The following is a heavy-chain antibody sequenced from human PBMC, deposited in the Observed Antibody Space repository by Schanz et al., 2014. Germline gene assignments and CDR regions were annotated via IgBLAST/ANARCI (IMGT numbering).Heavy chain of an antibody. CDR2: ISTSNGNT. V-gene: IGHV1-18*01. D-gene: IGHD3-10*01. Sequence: QVQVVQSGAEVKKPGASVKVSCKASGYTFTDYGVIWVRQAPGQGLEWMGWISTSNGNTNYAQKLQGRVTMTADTSTSTAYMELRNLRSDDTAVYYCARAKRFGDMDVWGQWTMVTVSS. CDR3: ARAKRFGDMDV. CDR1: GYTFTDYG. J-gene: IGHJ6*02.